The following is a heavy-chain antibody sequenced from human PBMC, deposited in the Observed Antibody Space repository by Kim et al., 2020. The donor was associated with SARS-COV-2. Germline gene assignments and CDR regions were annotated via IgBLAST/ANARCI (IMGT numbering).Heavy chain of an antibody. CDR3: ARCRQQLGPNWFDP. J-gene: IGHJ5*02. CDR1: GGSISSYY. V-gene: IGHV4-59*13. Sequence: ETLSLTCTVSGGSISSYYWSWIRQPPGKGLEWIGYIYYSGSTNYNPSLKSRVTISVDTSKNQFSLKLSSVTAADTAVYYCARCRQQLGPNWFDPWGQGTLVTVSS. CDR2: IYYSGST. D-gene: IGHD6-13*01.